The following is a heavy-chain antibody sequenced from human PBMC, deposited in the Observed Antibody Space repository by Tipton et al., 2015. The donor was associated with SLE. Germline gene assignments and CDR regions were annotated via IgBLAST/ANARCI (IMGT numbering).Heavy chain of an antibody. D-gene: IGHD2-2*01. J-gene: IGHJ4*02. Sequence: TLSLTCTVSGGSISSSSYYWSWIRQPAGKGLEWIGRIYTSGSTNYNPSLKSRVTISVDTSKNQFSLKLSSVTAADTAVYYCARDGGEDSSTSLDYWGQGTLVTVSS. V-gene: IGHV4-61*02. CDR1: GGSISSSSYY. CDR2: IYTSGST. CDR3: ARDGGEDSSTSLDY.